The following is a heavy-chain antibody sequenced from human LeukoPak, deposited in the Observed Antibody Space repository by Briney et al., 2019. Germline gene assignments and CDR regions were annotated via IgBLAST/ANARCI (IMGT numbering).Heavy chain of an antibody. J-gene: IGHJ4*02. D-gene: IGHD6-13*01. CDR3: ARDLPYSSSWESIDY. CDR2: ISTYNGNT. V-gene: IGHV1-18*01. CDR1: GYTFTSYG. Sequence: ASMKVSCKASGYTFTSYGILWVRQAPGLGLEWMGWISTYNGNTNYARKIQGRVTMTTDTSTTTAYMELRSLRSDDTAVYYCARDLPYSSSWESIDYWGQGTLVTVSS.